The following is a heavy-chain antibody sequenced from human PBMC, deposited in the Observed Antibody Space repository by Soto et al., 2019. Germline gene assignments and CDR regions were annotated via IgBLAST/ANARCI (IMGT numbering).Heavy chain of an antibody. CDR1: GFTFSNYA. CDR2: IGGSVENT. J-gene: IGHJ4*02. CDR3: ARGGNSRGWGFDY. D-gene: IGHD6-19*01. V-gene: IGHV3-23*01. Sequence: GGSLRLSCAAYGFTFSNYALSWVRQAPGKGLEWVSTIGGSVENTFYADSVKGRFTISRDNSKSTLYLQMNNLRAEDTAVYYCARGGNSRGWGFDYWGQGSLVTVSS.